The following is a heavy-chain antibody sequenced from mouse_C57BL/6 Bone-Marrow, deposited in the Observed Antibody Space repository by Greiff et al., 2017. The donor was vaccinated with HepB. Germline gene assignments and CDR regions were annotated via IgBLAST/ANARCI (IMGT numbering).Heavy chain of an antibody. CDR1: GFNIKDDY. D-gene: IGHD3-2*02. CDR3: TKGSGHFDY. Sequence: DVQLQESGAELVRPGASVKLSCTASGFNIKDDYMHWVKQRPEQGLEWIGWIDPENGDTEYASKFQGKATITADTSSNTAYLQLSSLTSEDTAVYYCTKGSGHFDYWGQGTTLTVSS. J-gene: IGHJ2*01. CDR2: IDPENGDT. V-gene: IGHV14-4*01.